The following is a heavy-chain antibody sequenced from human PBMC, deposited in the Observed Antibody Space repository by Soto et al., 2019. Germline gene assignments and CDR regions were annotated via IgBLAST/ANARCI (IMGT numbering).Heavy chain of an antibody. CDR2: ISGGGGTT. J-gene: IGHJ6*02. Sequence: EVQLLESGGGLVQPGGSLRLSCAASGFTFSSHVMNWVRQAPGKGLEWVAAISGGGGTTYYGDSVEGRFTMCRDNSKNTLYLQMNSLRADDTAVYYCARGPRAPPPHDYGMDVWGQGTTVTVSS. CDR3: ARGPRAPPPHDYGMDV. CDR1: GFTFSSHV. V-gene: IGHV3-23*01.